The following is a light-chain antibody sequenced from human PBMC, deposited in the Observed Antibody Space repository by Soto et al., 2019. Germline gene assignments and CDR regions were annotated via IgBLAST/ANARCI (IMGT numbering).Light chain of an antibody. CDR1: SSDVGSYNL. J-gene: IGLJ2*01. CDR2: EVS. Sequence: QSVLTQPASVSGSPGQSITISCTGSSSDVGSYNLVSWYQQHPGKAPKLLISEVSRRPSGVSNRFSGSKSGNTASLTISGLQAEDEADYYCCSYATGSTLVFGGGTKLTVL. V-gene: IGLV2-23*02. CDR3: CSYATGSTLV.